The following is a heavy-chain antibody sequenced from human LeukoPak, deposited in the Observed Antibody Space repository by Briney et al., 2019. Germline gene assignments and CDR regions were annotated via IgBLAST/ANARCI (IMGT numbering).Heavy chain of an antibody. CDR3: ARVRRSIVVVPAALFDY. J-gene: IGHJ4*02. D-gene: IGHD2-2*01. V-gene: IGHV1-2*02. CDR2: INPNSGGT. CDR1: GYTFTGYY. Sequence: ASVKVSCKASGYTFTGYYMHWVRQAPGQGLEWVGWINPNSGGTNYAQKFQGRVTMTRDTSISTAYMELSRLRSDDTAVYYCARVRRSIVVVPAALFDYWGQGTLVTVSS.